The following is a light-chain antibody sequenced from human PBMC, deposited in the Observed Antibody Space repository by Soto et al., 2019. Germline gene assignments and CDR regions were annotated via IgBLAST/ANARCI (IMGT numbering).Light chain of an antibody. V-gene: IGKV3D-20*02. CDR1: QRVISSY. CDR2: GAS. J-gene: IGKJ4*01. CDR3: QQRVNRAT. Sequence: EIVLTQSAGTLSLSPREIATPSCGASQRVISSYPVWYQQNPGQAPTPLFDGASTSATGIPARFSGSGSGQDFTLPISSLEPEDFAVYYCQQRVNRATFGGGTKVDIK.